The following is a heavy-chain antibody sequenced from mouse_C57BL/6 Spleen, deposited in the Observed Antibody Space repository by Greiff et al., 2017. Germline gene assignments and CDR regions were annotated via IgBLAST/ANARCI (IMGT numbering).Heavy chain of an antibody. V-gene: IGHV5-17*01. CDR1: GFTFSDYG. CDR3: ARDPSLYYYGSSYDFEV. J-gene: IGHJ1*03. CDR2: ISSGSSTI. D-gene: IGHD1-1*01. Sequence: EVMLVESGGGLVKPGGSLKLSCAASGFTFSDYGMHWVRQAPEKGLEWVAYISSGSSTIYYAATVKGRFTISRDNAKNTLFLQMTSLRSEDTAMYYCARDPSLYYYGSSYDFEVWGTGTTVTVSS.